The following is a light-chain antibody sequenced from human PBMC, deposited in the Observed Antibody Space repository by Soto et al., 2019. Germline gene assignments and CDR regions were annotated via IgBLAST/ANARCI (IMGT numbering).Light chain of an antibody. CDR1: SSNIGAGYD. V-gene: IGLV1-40*01. J-gene: IGLJ3*02. CDR3: QSYDSSLSGWV. Sequence: QSALTQPPSVSGAPGQRVTISCTGSSSNIGAGYDVHWYQQLPGTAPKLLIYSNNNRPSGVPDRFSGSKSGTSASLPITGLQADDEADYYCQSYDSSLSGWVFGGGTKLTVL. CDR2: SNN.